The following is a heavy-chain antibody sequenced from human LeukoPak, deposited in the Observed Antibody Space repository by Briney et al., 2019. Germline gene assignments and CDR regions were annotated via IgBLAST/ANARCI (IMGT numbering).Heavy chain of an antibody. D-gene: IGHD3-10*01. CDR1: GFILSSYW. CDR2: IKSDGSEE. V-gene: IGHV3-7*01. Sequence: PGGSLRLSCATSGFILSSYWMCWVRQAPGKGLEWVANIKSDGSEEYYGDSVKGRFTISRDNAKNSLYLQMNSLGVEDTAVYYCARGDLWLGHWGQGSLVTVSS. CDR3: ARGDLWLGH. J-gene: IGHJ4*02.